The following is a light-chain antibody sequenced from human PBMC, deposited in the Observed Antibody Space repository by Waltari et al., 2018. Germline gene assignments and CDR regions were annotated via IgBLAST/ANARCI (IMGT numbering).Light chain of an antibody. Sequence: SYELTQPPSVSVSPGQTASITCSGDKWGDKYACGYQQKPGHSPVLVIYQDSKRPSGISERFSGYNSGNTATLTICCTQSMDESDYCCQAWDSSIHGVFGGVTKLTVL. CDR2: QDS. J-gene: IGLJ2*01. CDR3: QAWDSSIHGV. CDR1: KWGDKY. V-gene: IGLV3-1*01.